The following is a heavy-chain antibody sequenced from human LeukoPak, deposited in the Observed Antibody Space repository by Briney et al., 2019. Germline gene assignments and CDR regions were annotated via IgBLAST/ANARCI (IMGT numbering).Heavy chain of an antibody. CDR3: ARRLSTRSYYLDD. CDR1: GGSISFSSDY. D-gene: IGHD2/OR15-2a*01. V-gene: IGHV4-39*01. Sequence: PSETLSLTCTVSGGSISFSSDYWGWIRHPPGKGLEWIGDIYYSGTTNYNPSLKSRVTMSVDTSKNQFSLKLNSATAADTAVYYCARRLSTRSYYLDDWGQGTLVTVSS. CDR2: IYYSGTT. J-gene: IGHJ4*02.